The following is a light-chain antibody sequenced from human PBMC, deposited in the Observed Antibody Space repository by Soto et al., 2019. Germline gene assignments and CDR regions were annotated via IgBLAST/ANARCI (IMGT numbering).Light chain of an antibody. J-gene: IGKJ4*01. CDR1: QDISNY. CDR3: QQYDNLPLT. V-gene: IGKV1-33*01. Sequence: IQMTQSPSSLSASVGDRVPITCQASQDISNYLNWYQQKPGKAPKLLIYDASNLETGVPSRFSGSGSGTDFTFTISSLQPEDIATYYRQQYDNLPLTFGGGTKVDIK. CDR2: DAS.